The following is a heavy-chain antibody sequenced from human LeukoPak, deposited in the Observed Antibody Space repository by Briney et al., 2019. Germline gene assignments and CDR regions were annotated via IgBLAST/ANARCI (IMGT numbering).Heavy chain of an antibody. V-gene: IGHV4-59*01. J-gene: IGHJ4*02. D-gene: IGHD3-3*01. CDR3: ARATFITIFGVAPDY. Sequence: SETLSLTCTVSGGSISSYFWSWIRQPPGKGLEWIGYIYYSGSTNYNPSLKSRVTISVDTSKNQFSLKLSSVTAADTAVYYCARATFITIFGVAPDYWGQGTLVTVSS. CDR1: GGSISSYF. CDR2: IYYSGST.